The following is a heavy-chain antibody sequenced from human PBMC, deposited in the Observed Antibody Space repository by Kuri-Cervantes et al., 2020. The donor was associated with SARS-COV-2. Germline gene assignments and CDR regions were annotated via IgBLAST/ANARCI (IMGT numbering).Heavy chain of an antibody. CDR2: IDSGGNT. CDR3: ARVLSWFPDY. CDR1: EFSISDNY. Sequence: GESLKISCAASEFSISDNYMSWVRQAPGKGLEWVSTIDSGGNTNYADSVKGRFTVSRDNSKNTLHLRMNGLRAEDTAMYCCARVLSWFPDYWGQGTLVTVSS. D-gene: IGHD3-10*01. V-gene: IGHV3-53*01. J-gene: IGHJ4*02.